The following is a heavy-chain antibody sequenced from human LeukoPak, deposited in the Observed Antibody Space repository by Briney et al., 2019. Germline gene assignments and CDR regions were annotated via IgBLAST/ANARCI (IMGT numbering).Heavy chain of an antibody. Sequence: GGSLRLSCATSEITFSSYPMSWVRQAPGKGLEWVSSISGSGGTTYYADSVKGRFTISRDNSKNTLYLQMNSLRAEDTAVYYCAELGITMIGGVWGKGTTVTISS. V-gene: IGHV3-23*01. D-gene: IGHD3-10*02. CDR3: AELGITMIGGV. J-gene: IGHJ6*04. CDR1: EITFSSYP. CDR2: ISGSGGTT.